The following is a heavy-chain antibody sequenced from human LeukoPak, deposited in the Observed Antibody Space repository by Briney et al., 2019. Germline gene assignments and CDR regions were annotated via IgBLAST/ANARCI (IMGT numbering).Heavy chain of an antibody. CDR2: IYYSGST. D-gene: IGHD3-10*01. CDR3: ARGSHGSGSSYDWFDP. J-gene: IGHJ5*02. CDR1: GGSISSYY. V-gene: IGHV4-59*06. Sequence: PSETLSLTCTVSGGSISSYYWSWIRQHPGKGLEWIGYIYYSGSTYYNPSLKSRVTISVDTSKNQFSLKLSSVTAADTAVYYCARGSHGSGSSYDWFDPWGQGTLVTVSS.